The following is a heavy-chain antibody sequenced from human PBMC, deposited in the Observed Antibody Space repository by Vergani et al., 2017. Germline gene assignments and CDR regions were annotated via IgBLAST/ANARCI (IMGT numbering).Heavy chain of an antibody. CDR3: ARRGYSGYDPLDY. V-gene: IGHV5-51*01. D-gene: IGHD5-12*01. CDR2: IYPVDSDT. Sequence: EVQLVQSGAEVKKPGESLTISCKGSGYTFTSYWIGWVRQMPGKGLEWMGIIYPVDSDTRYSPSFQVQVPISADKSISTAYLQGSSLKASDTAMYYCARRGYSGYDPLDYWGQGTLVTVSA. CDR1: GYTFTSYW. J-gene: IGHJ4*02.